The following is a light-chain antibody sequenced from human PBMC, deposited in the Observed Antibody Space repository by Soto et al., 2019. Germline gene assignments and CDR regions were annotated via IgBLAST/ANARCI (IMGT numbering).Light chain of an antibody. CDR3: QQYGSSPPRT. CDR1: QSISSY. Sequence: DIQMTQSPSSLSASVGDRVTITCRASQSISSYLNWYQQKPGKAPKLXXYAASSLQSGVPSRFSGSGSGTDFTLTISSLEPEDFAVYYCQQYGSSPPRTFGQGTKVDIK. CDR2: AAS. V-gene: IGKV1-39*01. J-gene: IGKJ1*01.